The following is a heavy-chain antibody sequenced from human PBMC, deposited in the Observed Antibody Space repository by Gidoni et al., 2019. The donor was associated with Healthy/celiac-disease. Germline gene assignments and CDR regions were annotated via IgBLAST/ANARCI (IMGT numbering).Heavy chain of an antibody. D-gene: IGHD6-6*01. CDR2: IYSGGST. Sequence: EVQLVESGGGLIQPGGSLRLSCAASGFTVSSNYMPWVRQAPGKGLEWVSVIYSGGSTYYADSVKGRFTISRDNSKNTLYLQMNSLRAEDTAVYYCARDSSEYSSPGAFDYWGQGTLVTVSS. V-gene: IGHV3-53*01. J-gene: IGHJ4*02. CDR3: ARDSSEYSSPGAFDY. CDR1: GFTVSSNY.